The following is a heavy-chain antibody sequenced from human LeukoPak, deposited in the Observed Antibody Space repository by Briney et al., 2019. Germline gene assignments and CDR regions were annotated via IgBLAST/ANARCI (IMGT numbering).Heavy chain of an antibody. CDR2: ISSSSSYI. D-gene: IGHD3-3*01. CDR3: ARPRGGSYDFWSGYYTGEDYYYYYGMDV. Sequence: PVGSLRLSCAASGFTFSSYSMNWVRQAPGKGLEWVSSISSSSSYIYYADSVKGRFTISRDNAKNSLYLQMNSLRAEDTAVYYCARPRGGSYDFWSGYYTGEDYYYYYGMDVWGQGTTVTVSS. V-gene: IGHV3-21*01. CDR1: GFTFSSYS. J-gene: IGHJ6*02.